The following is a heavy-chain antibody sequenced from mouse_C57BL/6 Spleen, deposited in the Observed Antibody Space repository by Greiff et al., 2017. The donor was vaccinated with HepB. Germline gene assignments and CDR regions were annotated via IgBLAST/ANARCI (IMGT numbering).Heavy chain of an antibody. V-gene: IGHV1-15*01. J-gene: IGHJ3*01. Sequence: QVHVKQSGAELVRPGASVTLSCKASGYTFTDYEMHWVKQTPVHGLEWIGAIDPETGGTAYNQKFKGKAILTADKSSSTAYMELRSLTSEDSAVYYCTREGFYYGPFAYWGQGTLVTVSA. CDR3: TREGFYYGPFAY. CDR1: GYTFTDYE. CDR2: IDPETGGT. D-gene: IGHD1-2*01.